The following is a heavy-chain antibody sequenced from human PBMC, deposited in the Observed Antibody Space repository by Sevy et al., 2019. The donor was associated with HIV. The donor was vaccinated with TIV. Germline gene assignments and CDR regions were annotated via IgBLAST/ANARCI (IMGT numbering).Heavy chain of an antibody. J-gene: IGHJ4*02. CDR3: STVWLGEFSV. D-gene: IGHD3-10*01. CDR1: GFTFSSYA. CDR2: ISSNGGST. V-gene: IGHV3-64D*06. Sequence: GESLKISCSASGFTFSSYAMHWVRQAPGKGLEYVSAISSNGGSTYYADSVKGRFTISRDNSKNTLYLQMSSLRAEDTAVYYCSTVWLGEFSVWGQGTLVTVSS.